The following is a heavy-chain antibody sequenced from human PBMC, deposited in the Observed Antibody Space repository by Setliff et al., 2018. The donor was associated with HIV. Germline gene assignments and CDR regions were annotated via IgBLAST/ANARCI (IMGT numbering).Heavy chain of an antibody. Sequence: PGGSLRLSCSASGFSFNNYYMTWVRQAPGKGLDWVAHIGSSNHGIHYTASVQGRFTVSRDNANNLLFLQMNNLRVEDTAVYYCASFFGDYGYWGHGTQVTVSS. D-gene: IGHD3-10*01. CDR2: IGSSNHGI. J-gene: IGHJ4*01. V-gene: IGHV3-48*04. CDR3: ASFFGDYGY. CDR1: GFSFNNYY.